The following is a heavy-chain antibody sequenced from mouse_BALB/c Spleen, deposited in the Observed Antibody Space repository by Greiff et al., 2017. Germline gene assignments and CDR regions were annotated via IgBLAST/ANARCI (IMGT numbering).Heavy chain of an antibody. V-gene: IGHV10-1*02. J-gene: IGHJ4*01. CDR3: VRTAAFYYAMDY. D-gene: IGHD1-2*01. CDR1: GFTFNTYA. Sequence: DVMLVESGGGLVQPKGSLKLSCAASGFTFNTYAMNWVRQAPGKGLEWVARIRSKSNNYATYYADSVKDRFTISRDDSQSMLYLQMNNLKTEDTAMYYCVRTAAFYYAMDYWGQGTSVTVSS. CDR2: IRSKSNNYAT.